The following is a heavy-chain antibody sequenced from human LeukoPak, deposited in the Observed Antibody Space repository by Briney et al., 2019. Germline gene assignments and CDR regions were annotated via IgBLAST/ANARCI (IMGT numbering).Heavy chain of an antibody. Sequence: GGSLRLSCAASGFSSSNYWMTWIRQAPGQGLEWVATIKGDGSDKRYVDSVKGRFTISRDDAKNSLYLQLNNLRAEDTAIYYCARAQWGYPFDVWGQGTRVTVSS. J-gene: IGHJ3*01. CDR2: IKGDGSDK. CDR3: ARAQWGYPFDV. V-gene: IGHV3-7*03. D-gene: IGHD5-18*01. CDR1: GFSSSNYW.